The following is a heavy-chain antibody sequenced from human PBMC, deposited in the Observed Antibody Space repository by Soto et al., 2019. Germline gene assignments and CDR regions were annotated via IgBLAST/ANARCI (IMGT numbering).Heavy chain of an antibody. Sequence: SETLSLTCSFSGDSVTSHYLTWIRQSPEKGLEWIGYMHYTGFSHYNPSLKSRVTISVDTSKNQFTLKLSSVTAADTAVYYCARQPGSITIFGVVIIYGMDVWGQGTTVTVSS. D-gene: IGHD3-3*01. J-gene: IGHJ6*02. V-gene: IGHV4-59*08. CDR3: ARQPGSITIFGVVIIYGMDV. CDR2: MHYTGFS. CDR1: GDSVTSHY.